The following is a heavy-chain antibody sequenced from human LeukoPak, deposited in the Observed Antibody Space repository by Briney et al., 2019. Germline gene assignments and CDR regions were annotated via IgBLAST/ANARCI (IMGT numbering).Heavy chain of an antibody. J-gene: IGHJ5*02. Sequence: VGSLRPSCTPSGVTLRDDWTSWVRHAPGERLEWVANINQDGSERHYVDSLRGRFTISKDNARNSLYLQMNSLRAEDTAVYFCARDLYYFHSSGYYASDLWGQGTLVTVSS. V-gene: IGHV3-7*01. D-gene: IGHD3-22*01. CDR1: GVTLRDDW. CDR3: ARDLYYFHSSGYYASDL. CDR2: INQDGSER.